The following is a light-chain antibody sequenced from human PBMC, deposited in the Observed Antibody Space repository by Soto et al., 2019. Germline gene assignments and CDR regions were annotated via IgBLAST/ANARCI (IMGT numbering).Light chain of an antibody. CDR3: QVYSFLPLS. CDR1: QSVLFTSNNKNY. J-gene: IGKJ2*03. V-gene: IGKV4-1*01. Sequence: IVMTITQESMSVSLCERATINCESSQSVLFTSNNKNYLGWYQQKPGQPPKLLLSWASARESGVPERFTGSGSGTLFTLSIYFLQAEDVIVYYSQVYSFLPLSFG. CDR2: WAS.